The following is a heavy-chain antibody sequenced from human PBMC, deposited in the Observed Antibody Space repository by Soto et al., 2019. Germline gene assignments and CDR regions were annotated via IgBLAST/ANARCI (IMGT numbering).Heavy chain of an antibody. CDR1: GGSFSGYY. CDR2: INHSGST. V-gene: IGHV4-34*01. Sequence: SETLSLTCAVYGGSFSGYYWSWIRQPPGKGLEWIGEINHSGSTNYNPSLKSRVTISVDTSKNQFSLKLSSVTAADTAVYYCARARLRYFDWSQLYYFDYWGQGTLVTSPQ. CDR3: ARARLRYFDWSQLYYFDY. D-gene: IGHD3-9*01. J-gene: IGHJ4*02.